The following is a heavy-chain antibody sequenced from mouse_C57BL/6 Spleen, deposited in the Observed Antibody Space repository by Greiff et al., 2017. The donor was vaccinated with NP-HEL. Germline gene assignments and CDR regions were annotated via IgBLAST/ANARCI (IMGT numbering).Heavy chain of an antibody. J-gene: IGHJ4*01. D-gene: IGHD2-4*01. CDR3: ARSEDYVDYAMDY. CDR2: ISYDGSN. CDR1: GYSITSGYY. Sequence: EVKLQESGPGLVKPSQSLSLTCSVTGYSITSGYYWNWIRQFPGNKLEWMGYISYDGSNNYNPSLKNRISITRDTSKNQFFLKLNSVTTEDTATYYWARSEDYVDYAMDYWGQGTSVTVSS. V-gene: IGHV3-6*01.